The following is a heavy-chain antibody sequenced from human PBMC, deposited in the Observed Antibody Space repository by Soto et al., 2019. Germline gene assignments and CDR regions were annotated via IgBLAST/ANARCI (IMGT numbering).Heavy chain of an antibody. CDR3: ARDRSESSDWYYLDF. Sequence: PSETLSLTCTVSGGSISSYYWSWIRQPPGKGLEWIGYISYRGSTNYNPSLRSRVTISRDTSKNQFSLNLSSVTAADTALYYCARDRSESSDWYYLDFWGQGTLVTVSS. V-gene: IGHV4-59*01. CDR1: GGSISSYY. CDR2: ISYRGST. D-gene: IGHD6-13*01. J-gene: IGHJ4*02.